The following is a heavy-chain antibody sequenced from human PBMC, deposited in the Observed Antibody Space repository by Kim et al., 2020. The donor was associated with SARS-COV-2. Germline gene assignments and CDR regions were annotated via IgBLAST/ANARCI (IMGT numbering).Heavy chain of an antibody. V-gene: IGHV4-59*01. D-gene: IGHD6-19*01. Sequence: SETLSLTCTVSGGSISSYYWSWIRQPPGKGLEWIGYIYYSGSTNYNPSLKSRVTISVDTSKNQFSLKLSSVTAADTAVYYCARGLRTYIAVAAYGMDVWGQGTKVTVSS. CDR3: ARGLRTYIAVAAYGMDV. CDR2: IYYSGST. J-gene: IGHJ6*02. CDR1: GGSISSYY.